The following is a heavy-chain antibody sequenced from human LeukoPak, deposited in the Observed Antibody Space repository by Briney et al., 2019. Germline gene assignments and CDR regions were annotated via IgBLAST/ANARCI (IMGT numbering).Heavy chain of an antibody. CDR1: GFTFSSYA. Sequence: GGSLRLSCAVSGFTFSSYAMSWVRQAPGKRLEWVSEITGSGVTTYYADSVKGRFTISRDNSKNTLYLQMNSLRAEDTAIYYCAKGTYSSGSPLDYWGQETLVTVSS. D-gene: IGHD6-19*01. V-gene: IGHV3-23*01. J-gene: IGHJ4*02. CDR3: AKGTYSSGSPLDY. CDR2: ITGSGVTT.